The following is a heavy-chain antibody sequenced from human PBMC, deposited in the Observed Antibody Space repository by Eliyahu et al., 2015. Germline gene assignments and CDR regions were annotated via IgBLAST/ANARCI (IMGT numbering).Heavy chain of an antibody. CDR2: ISGDGXXT. V-gene: IGHV3-74*01. Sequence: EVQLVQSGGGLVQPGESLRLSCAVSGFTFNSPWIHWVRQAPGSGLVWXSRISGDGXXTNYAGSVRGRFTISRDNAKNTVYLQMNNLRADDTAVYYCVRDDDTLAGGTGPHFDFWGQGTLVTVSA. CDR3: VRDDDTLAGGTGPHFDF. CDR1: GFTFNSPW. J-gene: IGHJ4*02. D-gene: IGHD1-14*01.